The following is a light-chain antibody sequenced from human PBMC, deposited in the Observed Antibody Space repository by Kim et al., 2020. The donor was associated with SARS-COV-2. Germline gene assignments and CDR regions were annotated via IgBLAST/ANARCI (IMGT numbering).Light chain of an antibody. J-gene: IGLJ2*01. CDR1: KLGDKY. V-gene: IGLV3-1*01. CDR2: QDS. CDR3: QAWDSSTGGV. Sequence: SYELTQPPSVSVSPGQTASITCSGDKLGDKYACWYQQKPGQSPVLVIYQDSKRPSRIPERFSGSNSGNTATLTISGTQAMDEADYYCQAWDSSTGGVFGGGTQLTVL.